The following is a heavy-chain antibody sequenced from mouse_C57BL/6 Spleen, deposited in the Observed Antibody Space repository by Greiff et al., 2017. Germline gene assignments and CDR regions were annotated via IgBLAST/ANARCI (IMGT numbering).Heavy chain of an antibody. CDR1: GYTFTSYT. CDR2: INPSSGYT. D-gene: IGHD3-2*02. J-gene: IGHJ4*01. V-gene: IGHV1-4*01. CDR3: ATAQAVYAMDY. Sequence: VQLQQSGAELARPGASVKMSCKASGYTFTSYTMHWVKQRPGQGLEWIGYINPSSGYTKYNQTLKDKATLTADKSTSTAYMQLSSLTSEASAVYYCATAQAVYAMDYWGQGTSVTVSS.